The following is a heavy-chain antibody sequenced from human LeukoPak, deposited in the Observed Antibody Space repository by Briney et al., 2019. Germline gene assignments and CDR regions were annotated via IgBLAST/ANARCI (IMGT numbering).Heavy chain of an antibody. CDR3: ARDAQENYDFWSGYYISYYYGMDV. Sequence: GRSLRLSCAASGFTFDDYAMHWVRQAPGKGLEWVSGISWNSGSIGYADSVKGRFTISRDNAKNSLYLQMNSLRAEDTAVYYCARDAQENYDFWSGYYISYYYGMDVWGQGTTVTVSS. J-gene: IGHJ6*02. CDR1: GFTFDDYA. D-gene: IGHD3-3*01. CDR2: ISWNSGSI. V-gene: IGHV3-9*01.